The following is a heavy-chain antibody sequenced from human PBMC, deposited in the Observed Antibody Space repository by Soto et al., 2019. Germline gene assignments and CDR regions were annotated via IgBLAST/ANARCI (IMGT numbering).Heavy chain of an antibody. CDR2: INHSGST. V-gene: IGHV4-34*01. J-gene: IGHJ4*02. D-gene: IGHD1-1*01. CDR3: ASFTGTTLSFDY. CDR1: GGSFSGYY. Sequence: QVQLQQWGAGLLKPSETLSLTCAVYGGSFSGYYWSWIRQPPGKGLEWIGEINHSGSTNYNPSLKSRVTISVDTSKNQFSLKLSSVAAADTAGYYCASFTGTTLSFDYWGQGTLVTVSS.